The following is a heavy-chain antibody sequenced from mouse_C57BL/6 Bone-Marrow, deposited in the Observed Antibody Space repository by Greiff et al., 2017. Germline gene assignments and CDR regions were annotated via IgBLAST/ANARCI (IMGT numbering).Heavy chain of an antibody. CDR2: IYPGDGDT. D-gene: IGHD3-2*02. CDR1: GYAFSSSW. J-gene: IGHJ4*01. Sequence: QVQLQHSGPELVKPGASVKISCKASGYAFSSSWMNWVKQRPGKGLEWIGRIYPGDGDTNYNGKFKGKATLTADKSSSTAYMQLSSLTSEDSAVYFCARGAAQGAMDYWGQGTSVTVSS. CDR3: ARGAAQGAMDY. V-gene: IGHV1-82*01.